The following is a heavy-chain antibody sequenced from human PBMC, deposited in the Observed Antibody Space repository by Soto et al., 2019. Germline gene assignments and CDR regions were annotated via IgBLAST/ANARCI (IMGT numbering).Heavy chain of an antibody. D-gene: IGHD2-2*01. CDR1: GFTFSSYA. V-gene: IGHV3-30-3*01. CDR3: ARGAGYCSSASCRSWYFDL. CDR2: ISYDGSNK. J-gene: IGHJ2*01. Sequence: QVQLVESGGGVVQPGRSLRLSCAASGFTFSSYAMHWVRQAPGKGLEWVAVISYDGSNKYYADSVKGRFTISRDNSKIPLYLQMNSLRPEDTAVYYCARGAGYCSSASCRSWYFDLWGRGPLVTVSS.